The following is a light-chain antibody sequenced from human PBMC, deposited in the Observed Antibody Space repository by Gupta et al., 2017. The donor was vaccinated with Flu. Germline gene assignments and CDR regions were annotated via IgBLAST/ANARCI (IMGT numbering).Light chain of an antibody. J-gene: IGLJ2*01. CDR2: DVT. CDR3: SSYTGSTVL. Sequence: QSALTQPASVSGSPGQSITISCTGTSSDDLTYNYVSWYQHPPGKAPNLMIYDVTYRPSGVSNRFSGSKSGNTASLTISGLQPEDEADYSCSSYTGSTVLFGGGTRLTVL. V-gene: IGLV2-14*03. CDR1: SSDDLTYNY.